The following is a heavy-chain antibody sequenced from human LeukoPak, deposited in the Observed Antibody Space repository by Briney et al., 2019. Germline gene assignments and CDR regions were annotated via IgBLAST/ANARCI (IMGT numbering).Heavy chain of an antibody. J-gene: IGHJ4*02. V-gene: IGHV1-2*02. D-gene: IGHD1-26*01. CDR1: GYTFTGYY. CDR3: ARAEEWELPPKNY. CDR2: INPNSGGT. Sequence: ASVKVSCKASGYTFTGYYMHWVRQAPGQGLEWMGWINPNSGGTNYAQKFQGRVTMTRDTSISTAYMELSRLRSGDTAVYCCARAEEWELPPKNYWGQGTLVTVSS.